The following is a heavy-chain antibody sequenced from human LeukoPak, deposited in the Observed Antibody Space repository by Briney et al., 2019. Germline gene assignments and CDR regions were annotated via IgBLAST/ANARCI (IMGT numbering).Heavy chain of an antibody. V-gene: IGHV1-2*02. Sequence: ASVKVSCKASGYTFTGYYMHWVRQAPGQGLERMGWINPNSGGTNYAQKFQGRVTMTRDTSISTAYMELSRLRSDDTAVYYCARDLKGYYSIFDPWGQGTLVTVSS. CDR2: INPNSGGT. J-gene: IGHJ5*02. CDR3: ARDLKGYYSIFDP. D-gene: IGHD3-3*01. CDR1: GYTFTGYY.